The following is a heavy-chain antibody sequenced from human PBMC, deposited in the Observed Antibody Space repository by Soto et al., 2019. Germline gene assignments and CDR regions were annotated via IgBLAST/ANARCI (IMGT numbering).Heavy chain of an antibody. CDR1: GYSTSTGGPH. V-gene: IGHV4-31*02. Sequence: SETLSLICPGSGYSTSTGGPHRTWRPPYPGKGVEWLGNIYYSGSTYYNPYLKSRLTISVNTSKNQFSLKLSSVTAADTAGYYCASDHRWSAQYYGMDVWVQGTTVT. CDR2: IYYSGST. CDR3: ASDHRWSAQYYGMDV. D-gene: IGHD2-15*01. J-gene: IGHJ6*02.